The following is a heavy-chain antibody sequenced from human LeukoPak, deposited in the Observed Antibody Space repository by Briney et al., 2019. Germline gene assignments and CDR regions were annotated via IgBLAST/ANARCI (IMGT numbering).Heavy chain of an antibody. J-gene: IGHJ4*02. Sequence: SETLSLTCAVYGGSFSGYYWSWIRQPPGKGLEWIGEINHSGSTNYNPSLKSRVTISVDTSKNQFSLKLRSVTAADTAVYYCASLGGTYDYWGQGTRVTVSS. CDR2: INHSGST. CDR3: ASLGGTYDY. D-gene: IGHD1-26*01. V-gene: IGHV4-34*01. CDR1: GGSFSGYY.